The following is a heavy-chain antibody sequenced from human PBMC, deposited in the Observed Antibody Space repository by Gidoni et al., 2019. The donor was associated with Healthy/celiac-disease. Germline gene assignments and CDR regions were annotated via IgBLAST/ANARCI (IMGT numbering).Heavy chain of an antibody. CDR1: GFTFSNAW. V-gene: IGHV3-15*01. CDR3: TTLTTSPGTVDY. CDR2: IKSNADGGTT. J-gene: IGHJ4*02. Sequence: EVQLVGSGGGLVKPGGSLRLSCAASGFTFSNAWMSWVRQAPGKGLEWVGRIKSNADGGTTDYAAPVKGRFTISRDDSKNTLYLQMNSLKTEDTAVYYCTTLTTSPGTVDYWGQGTLVTVSS. D-gene: IGHD6-13*01.